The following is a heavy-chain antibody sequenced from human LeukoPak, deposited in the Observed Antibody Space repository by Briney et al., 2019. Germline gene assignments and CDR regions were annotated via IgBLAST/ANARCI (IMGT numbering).Heavy chain of an antibody. Sequence: SETLSLTCTVSGGSISSSNYYWGWIRQPPGKGLEWIGYIYYSGSTNYNPSLKSRVTISVDTSKNQFSLKLTSVIAADTAVYYCAREGRDGYNHDWGQGTLVTVSS. J-gene: IGHJ4*02. CDR2: IYYSGST. D-gene: IGHD5-24*01. V-gene: IGHV4-61*05. CDR1: GGSISSSNYY. CDR3: AREGRDGYNHD.